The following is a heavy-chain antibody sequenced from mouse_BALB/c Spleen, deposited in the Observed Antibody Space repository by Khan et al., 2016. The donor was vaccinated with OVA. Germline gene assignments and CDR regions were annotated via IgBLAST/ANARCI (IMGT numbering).Heavy chain of an antibody. CDR2: INPSTGYT. D-gene: IGHD1-1*01. CDR3: ARRGQRWDFDY. J-gene: IGHJ2*01. Sequence: QIQLVQSGAELAKPGASVKMSCKASGYTFINYWILWVKQRPGQGLEWIGYINPSTGYTEYNQNFKDKATLTADKSSSTADMQLSSLTSEDSAVYDCARRGQRWDFDYWGQGTTLTVSS. V-gene: IGHV1-7*01. CDR1: GYTFINYW.